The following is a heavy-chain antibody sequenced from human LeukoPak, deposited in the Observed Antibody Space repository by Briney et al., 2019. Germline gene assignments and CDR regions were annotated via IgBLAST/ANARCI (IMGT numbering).Heavy chain of an antibody. CDR3: ARTGGPLAVAGTGSSDY. D-gene: IGHD6-19*01. Sequence: PSETLSLTCTVSGGSISSSSYYWGWIRQPPGKGLEWIGSIYYSGSTYYNPSLKSRVTISVDTSKNQFSLKLSSVTAADTAVYYCARTGGPLAVAGTGSSDYWGQGTLVTVSS. CDR2: IYYSGST. V-gene: IGHV4-39*01. J-gene: IGHJ4*02. CDR1: GGSISSSSYY.